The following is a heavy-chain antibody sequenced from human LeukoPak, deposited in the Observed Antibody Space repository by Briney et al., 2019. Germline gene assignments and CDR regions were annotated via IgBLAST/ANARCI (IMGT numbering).Heavy chain of an antibody. CDR3: TRSLGEHGGVSDR. J-gene: IGHJ5*02. CDR2: IKHDGSEQ. Sequence: GGSLRLSCAASGFIFTSNRMNWVRQAPGKGLEWVANIKHDGSEQIYVDSVKGRFTISRDNAKDSVYLQMNSLRAEDTAVYYCTRSLGEHGGVSDRWGQGTLVIVS. D-gene: IGHD3-16*01. CDR1: GFIFTSNR. V-gene: IGHV3-7*01.